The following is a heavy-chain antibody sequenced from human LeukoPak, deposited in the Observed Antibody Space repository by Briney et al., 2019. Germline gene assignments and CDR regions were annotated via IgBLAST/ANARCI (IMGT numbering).Heavy chain of an antibody. Sequence: AGGSLRLSCAASGFTFSSYGMHWVRQAPGKGLEWVAFIRYDGINKYYADSVKGRFTISRDSSKNTLYLQMNSLRAEDRAVYYCAKDKYSPFDYWGQGTLVTVSS. CDR2: IRYDGINK. CDR1: GFTFSSYG. D-gene: IGHD5-18*01. CDR3: AKDKYSPFDY. V-gene: IGHV3-30*02. J-gene: IGHJ4*02.